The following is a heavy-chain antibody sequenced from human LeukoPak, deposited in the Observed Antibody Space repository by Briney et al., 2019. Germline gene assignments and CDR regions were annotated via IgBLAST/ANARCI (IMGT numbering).Heavy chain of an antibody. CDR3: GRGSVGFGELNY. CDR1: GFTFTSYG. Sequence: GGSLRLSCAASGFTFTSYGMHWVRQAPGKGLEWVAVISYDGSNKFYADSVKGRFTLSRDNSKNTLYLQMNSLRIEDTAVYYCGRGSVGFGELNYWGQGTLVTVSS. D-gene: IGHD3-10*01. J-gene: IGHJ4*02. CDR2: ISYDGSNK. V-gene: IGHV3-30*19.